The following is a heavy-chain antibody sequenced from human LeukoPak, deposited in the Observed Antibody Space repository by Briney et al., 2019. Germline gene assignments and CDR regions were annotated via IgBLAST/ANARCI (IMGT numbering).Heavy chain of an antibody. CDR1: GGSISSYY. CDR2: IYYSGST. J-gene: IGHJ6*03. D-gene: IGHD1-14*01. CDR3: AGRANNRYSHYYMDV. V-gene: IGHV4-59*08. Sequence: SETLSLTCTVSGGSISSYYWSWIRQPPGKGLEWIGHIYYSGSTDYTPSLTSPLTISVHTSKNHFSLKLSSVTAADTAVYYCAGRANNRYSHYYMDVWGKGTTVTVSS.